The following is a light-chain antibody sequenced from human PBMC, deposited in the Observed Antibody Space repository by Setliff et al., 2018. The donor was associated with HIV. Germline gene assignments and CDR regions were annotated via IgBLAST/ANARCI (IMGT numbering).Light chain of an antibody. CDR2: EVS. Sequence: QSVLTQPASVSGSPGQSITISCTGTSSDVGGYNYVSWYQQHPGKAPKLMIYEVSNRPSGVSDRFSGFKSGNTASLTISGLQTEDEADYFCSSYTSSSPLYVFGTGTRSPS. CDR3: SSYTSSSPLYV. J-gene: IGLJ1*01. V-gene: IGLV2-14*01. CDR1: SSDVGGYNY.